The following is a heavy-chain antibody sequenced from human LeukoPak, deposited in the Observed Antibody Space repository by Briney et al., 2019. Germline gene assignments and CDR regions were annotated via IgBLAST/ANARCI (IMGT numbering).Heavy chain of an antibody. CDR1: GGSISSSSYY. CDR2: VYYSGST. J-gene: IGHJ4*02. D-gene: IGHD6-25*01. V-gene: IGHV4-39*01. CDR3: ARHWQSAPFDY. Sequence: SETLSLTCTVSGGSISSSSYYWGWIRQPPGKGLEWIVSVYYSGSTYYNPSLKSRLTISIDTSKNQFSLKLSSVTAADTAVYYCARHWQSAPFDYWGQGTLATVSS.